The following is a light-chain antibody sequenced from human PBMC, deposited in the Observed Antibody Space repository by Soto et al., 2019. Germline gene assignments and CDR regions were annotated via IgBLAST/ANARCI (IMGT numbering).Light chain of an antibody. CDR3: SSYTTSSTLV. J-gene: IGLJ3*02. V-gene: IGLV2-14*01. Sequence: QSALTQPASVSGSPVQSITISCTGTSSDVGGYYSVSWYQQHPGKAPKLMIYEVSNRPSGVPNGFSGSKSGNTASMTISGLQAEDEADYYCSSYTTSSTLVFGGGTKLTVL. CDR1: SSDVGGYYS. CDR2: EVS.